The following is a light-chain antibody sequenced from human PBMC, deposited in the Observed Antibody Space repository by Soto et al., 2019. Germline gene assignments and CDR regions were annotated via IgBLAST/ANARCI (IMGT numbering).Light chain of an antibody. V-gene: IGLV2-23*02. CDR1: SSDVGSYDL. CDR2: EVS. J-gene: IGLJ2*01. CDR3: CSSATPRL. Sequence: QSVLTQPASVSGSPGQSITISCTGTSSDVGSYDLVSWYQQHPDKAPKLLLFEVSKRPSGVSIRFSGSKSGNTASLTISGLQPEDEDDYYCCSSATPRLFGGGTKLTVL.